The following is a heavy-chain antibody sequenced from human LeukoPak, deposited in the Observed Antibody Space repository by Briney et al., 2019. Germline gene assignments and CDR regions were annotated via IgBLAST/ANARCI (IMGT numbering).Heavy chain of an antibody. CDR3: ASSQQRYYFEY. V-gene: IGHV3-53*01. J-gene: IGHJ4*02. CDR1: GFTFSSYS. CDR2: INSGGSP. D-gene: IGHD6-25*01. Sequence: PGGSLRLSCAASGFTFSSYSMNWVRQAPGKGLEWVSLINSGGSPYYAGSVKGRFTVSRDNSKNTVYFQMNSLRAEDTAVYYCASSQQRYYFEYWGQGTLVTVSS.